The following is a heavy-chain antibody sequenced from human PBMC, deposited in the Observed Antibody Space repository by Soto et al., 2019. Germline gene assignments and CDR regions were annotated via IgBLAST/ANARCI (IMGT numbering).Heavy chain of an antibody. CDR2: ISAYNGNT. V-gene: IGHV1-18*01. D-gene: IGHD6-25*01. CDR1: GYTFTSYG. J-gene: IGHJ6*01. CDR3: EREFQFYGAAAKGPTKKYYYHSGMDF. Sequence: ASVKVSCKASGYTFTSYGISWVRQAPGQGLEWMGWISAYNGNTNYAQKLQGRVTMTTDTSTSTAYMELRSLRSDDTAVYYCEREFQFYGAAAKGPTKKYYYHSGMDFRGQGTTVTGSS.